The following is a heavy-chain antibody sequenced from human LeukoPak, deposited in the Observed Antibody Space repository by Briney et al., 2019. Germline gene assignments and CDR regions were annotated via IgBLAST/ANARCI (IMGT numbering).Heavy chain of an antibody. V-gene: IGHV1-2*02. Sequence: ASVKVSCKASGYTFTGYYMHWVRQAPGQGLEWMGWINPNSGGTNYAQKFQGRITMTSDTSIRTAFMELSSLTSGDTAMYYCARQSIGSGSLDYWGQGTLVSVSA. CDR1: GYTFTGYY. CDR2: INPNSGGT. CDR3: ARQSIGSGSLDY. J-gene: IGHJ4*02. D-gene: IGHD3-10*01.